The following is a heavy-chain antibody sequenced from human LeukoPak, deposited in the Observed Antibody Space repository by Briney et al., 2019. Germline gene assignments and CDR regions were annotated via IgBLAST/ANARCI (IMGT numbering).Heavy chain of an antibody. CDR1: GFTFSSYS. J-gene: IGHJ6*02. Sequence: GGSLRLSCAASGFTFSSYSMNWVRQAPGRGLEWVSSISSSSYIYYADSVKGQFTISRDNAKNSLYLQMNSLRADETAVYYCARLRPYSSSWYAYYGMDVWGQGTTVTVSS. D-gene: IGHD6-13*01. V-gene: IGHV3-21*01. CDR2: ISSSSYI. CDR3: ARLRPYSSSWYAYYGMDV.